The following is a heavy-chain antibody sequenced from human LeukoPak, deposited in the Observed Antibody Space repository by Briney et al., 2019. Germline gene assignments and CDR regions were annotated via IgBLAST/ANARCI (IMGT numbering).Heavy chain of an antibody. CDR1: GFTFSNAW. V-gene: IGHV3-15*01. Sequence: GGSLRLSCAASGFTFSNAWMSWVRQAPGKGLEWVGRIKSKTDGGTTDYAAPVKGRFTISRDDSENTLYLQMNSLKTEDTAVYYCTTGYGYDSSGYLTWGQGTLVTVSS. CDR2: IKSKTDGGTT. D-gene: IGHD3-22*01. J-gene: IGHJ5*02. CDR3: TTGYGYDSSGYLT.